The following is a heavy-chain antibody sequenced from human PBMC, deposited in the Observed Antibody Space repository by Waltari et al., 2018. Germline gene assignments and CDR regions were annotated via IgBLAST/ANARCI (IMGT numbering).Heavy chain of an antibody. CDR3: ARGHRYCSGGSCFGGGDFDY. D-gene: IGHD2-15*01. CDR1: GFTFSSDW. J-gene: IGHJ4*02. Sequence: EVQLVESGGGFVQPGGSLRLSCAASGFTFSSDWMSGVRPAPGKGREWVANIKQDGSEKSYVDSVKGRFTISRDNAKNSLYLQMNSLRAEDTALYYCARGHRYCSGGSCFGGGDFDYWGQGTLVTVSS. V-gene: IGHV3-7*01. CDR2: IKQDGSEK.